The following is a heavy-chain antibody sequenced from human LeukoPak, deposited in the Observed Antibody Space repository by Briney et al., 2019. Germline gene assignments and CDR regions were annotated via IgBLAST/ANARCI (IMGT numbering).Heavy chain of an antibody. J-gene: IGHJ3*02. D-gene: IGHD3-10*01. CDR1: GGSFSGYY. Sequence: SETLSLTCAVYGGSFSGYYWSWIRQPPGKGLEWIGEINHSGSTYYSPSLKSRVTISLDTSRSQFSLKLNSVTAADTAVYYCAKSNGYGLIDIWGQGTMVTVSS. CDR3: AKSNGYGLIDI. V-gene: IGHV4-34*01. CDR2: INHSGST.